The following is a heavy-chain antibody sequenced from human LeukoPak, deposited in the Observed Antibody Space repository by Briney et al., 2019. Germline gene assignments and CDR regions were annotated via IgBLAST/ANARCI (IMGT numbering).Heavy chain of an antibody. D-gene: IGHD2-15*01. V-gene: IGHV4-30-4*01. CDR3: ARGPPAKSVVVVAAIFQALFY. CDR2: IYDSGST. J-gene: IGHJ4*02. Sequence: PSETLSLTCTVSGASIRSGDYYWSWIRQPPGKGLEWIGYIYDSGSTYYNPSLKSRITISVDTSENRFSLKLSSVTATDTAVYYCARGPPAKSVVVVAAIFQALFYWGQGTLVTVSS. CDR1: GASIRSGDYY.